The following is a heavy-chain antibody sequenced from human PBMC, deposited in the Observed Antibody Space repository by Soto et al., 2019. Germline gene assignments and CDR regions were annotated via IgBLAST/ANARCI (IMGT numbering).Heavy chain of an antibody. CDR2: IYYSGST. D-gene: IGHD3-22*01. CDR1: GGSISSGGYY. J-gene: IGHJ1*01. V-gene: IGHV4-31*03. CDR3: ATQGYYYDSSGGLFQH. Sequence: SETLSLTCTVSGGSISSGGYYWSWIRQHPGKGLEWIGYIYYSGSTYYNPSLKSRVTISVDTSKNQFSLKLSSVTAADTAVYYCATQGYYYDSSGGLFQHWGQGTLVTVS.